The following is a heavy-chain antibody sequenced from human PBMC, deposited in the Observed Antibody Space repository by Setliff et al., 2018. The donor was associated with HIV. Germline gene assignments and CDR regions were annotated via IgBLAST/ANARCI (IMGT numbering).Heavy chain of an antibody. CDR1: GGSISSFNW. D-gene: IGHD1-7*01. V-gene: IGHV4-4*02. J-gene: IGHJ4*02. CDR3: AKLSVLVDS. CDR2: IYHTGST. Sequence: SETLSLTCDVSGGSISSFNWWSWVRQSPGKGLEWIGEIYHTGSTNYSPSLKSRVTISVDKSKNQFSLRLDSVTAADTAVYYCAKLSVLVDSWGQGTLVTVSS.